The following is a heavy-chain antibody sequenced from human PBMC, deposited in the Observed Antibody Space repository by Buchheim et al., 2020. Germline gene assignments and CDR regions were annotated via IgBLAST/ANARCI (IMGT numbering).Heavy chain of an antibody. V-gene: IGHV4-59*05. CDR2: IYYSGST. Sequence: QVQLQESGPGLVKPSETLSLTCTVSGGSISNYYWSWIRQPPGKGLEWIGSIYYSGSTYYNPSLKSRVTISVDTSKNQFSLKLSSVTAADTAVYYCAVLGSSSLLFDYWGQGTL. CDR3: AVLGSSSLLFDY. D-gene: IGHD6-6*01. J-gene: IGHJ4*02. CDR1: GGSISNYY.